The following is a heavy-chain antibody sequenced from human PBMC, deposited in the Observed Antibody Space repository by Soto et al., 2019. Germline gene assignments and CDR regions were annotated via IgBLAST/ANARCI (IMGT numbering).Heavy chain of an antibody. V-gene: IGHV3-23*01. J-gene: IGHJ5*02. CDR1: GFSFSNYA. D-gene: IGHD4-4*01. Sequence: GGSMRLSCAASGFSFSNYAMSWVRQAPGTGLEWVSAIDSGGGSTYYAASVKGRFSISRDNSMNTLYLQMNSLRAEDTAIYYCTKEHSNYPDNWFDPWGQGTLVTVSS. CDR2: IDSGGGST. CDR3: TKEHSNYPDNWFDP.